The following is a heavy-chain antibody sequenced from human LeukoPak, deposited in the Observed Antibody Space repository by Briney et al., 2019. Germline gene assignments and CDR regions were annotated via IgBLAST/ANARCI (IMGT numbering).Heavy chain of an antibody. CDR2: IYYSGST. V-gene: IGHV4-30-4*08. J-gene: IGHJ4*02. CDR1: GGSISSGDYY. D-gene: IGHD1-26*01. Sequence: SQTLSLTCTVSGGSISSGDYYWSWIRQPPGKGLEWIGYIYYSGSTYYNPSLKSRVTISVDTSKNQFSLKLSSVTAADTAVYYCARDGDSGSYIDYWGQGTLVTVSS. CDR3: ARDGDSGSYIDY.